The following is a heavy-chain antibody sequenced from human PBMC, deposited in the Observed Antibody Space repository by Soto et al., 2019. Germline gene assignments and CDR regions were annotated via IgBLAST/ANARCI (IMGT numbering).Heavy chain of an antibody. J-gene: IGHJ6*02. CDR3: TTDGGSGSDSHYYGMDV. V-gene: IGHV3-15*01. CDR1: GFTFSNAW. CDR2: IKSKTDGGTT. Sequence: GGSLRLSCAASGFTFSNAWMSWVRQAPGKGLEWVGRIKSKTDGGTTDYAAPVKGRFTISRDDSKNTLYLQMNSLKTEDTAVYSCTTDGGSGSDSHYYGMDVWGQGTTVTVSS. D-gene: IGHD3-16*01.